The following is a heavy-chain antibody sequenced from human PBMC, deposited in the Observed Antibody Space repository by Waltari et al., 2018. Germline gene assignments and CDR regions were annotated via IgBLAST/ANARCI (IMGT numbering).Heavy chain of an antibody. J-gene: IGHJ5*01. V-gene: IGHV3-53*01. CDR1: VLSVNANS. Sequence: ELQLVESGGGLIQPGGTLGRSCGATVLSVNANSINWVRQAPGKGLEWVAIIYRGENTYFADSVKGRFSISRDNSKNTVYLQINSLRVDDTAVYYCAKLATSSDHGGGWLDSWGQGTLVTVSS. CDR2: IYRGENT. D-gene: IGHD3-16*01. CDR3: AKLATSSDHGGGWLDS.